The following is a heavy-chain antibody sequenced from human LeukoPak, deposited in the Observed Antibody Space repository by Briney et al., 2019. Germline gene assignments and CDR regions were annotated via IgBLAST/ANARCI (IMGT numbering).Heavy chain of an antibody. V-gene: IGHV4-61*08. CDR1: GGSISSGDYF. D-gene: IGHD3-16*01. CDR3: ARGRALRLGPKDAFDI. J-gene: IGHJ3*02. Sequence: SETLSLTCTVSGGSISSGDYFWSWIRQPPGKGLEWIGYIYYSGSTNYNPSLKSRVTISVDTSKNQFSLKLSSVTAAGTAVYYCARGRALRLGPKDAFDIWGQGTMVTVSS. CDR2: IYYSGST.